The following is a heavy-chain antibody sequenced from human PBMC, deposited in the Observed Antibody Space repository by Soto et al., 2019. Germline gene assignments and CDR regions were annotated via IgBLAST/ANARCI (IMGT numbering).Heavy chain of an antibody. CDR3: ASPAFGDYWYFDL. V-gene: IGHV1-69*08. D-gene: IGHD4-17*01. CDR1: GGTFSSHT. J-gene: IGHJ2*01. CDR2: IIPALGTA. Sequence: QDQLVQSGAEVKKPGSSVKVSCKASGGTFSSHTFSWVRQAPGQGLEWMGRIIPALGTATYAQKFQGRVTITAAESATTVYMELNSLRSEDTAVYYCASPAFGDYWYFDLWGRGTLVTVSS.